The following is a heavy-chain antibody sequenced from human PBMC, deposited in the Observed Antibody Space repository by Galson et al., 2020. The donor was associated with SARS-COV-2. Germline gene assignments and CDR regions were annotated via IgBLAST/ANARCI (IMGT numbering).Heavy chain of an antibody. CDR2: IDPGDSYT. CDR3: ARLSGLYCSGDTCDSYYFDY. D-gene: IGHD2-15*01. CDR1: GYSFTSYW. J-gene: IGHJ4*02. V-gene: IGHV5-10-1*01. Sequence: GESLKISCKASGYSFTSYWISWVRQMPGKGLEWMGRIDPGDSYTNYSPSFQGHVTISADKSSSTAYLQWSSLKASDTAMYYCARLSGLYCSGDTCDSYYFDYWGQGTLVTVSS.